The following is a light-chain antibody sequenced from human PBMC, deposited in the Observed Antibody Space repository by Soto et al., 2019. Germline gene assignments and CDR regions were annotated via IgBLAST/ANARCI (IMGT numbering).Light chain of an antibody. CDR3: SSHTTSNARV. J-gene: IGLJ1*01. Sequence: QSVLTQPASVSGSPGQSIAISCTGNSSDVGAYDFVSWYQQHPDKAPKLLIYEVSNRPSGVSDRFSGSKSVNTATLTISGLQAEDEADYYCSSHTTSNARVFGTGTKVTVL. V-gene: IGLV2-14*03. CDR1: SSDVGAYDF. CDR2: EVS.